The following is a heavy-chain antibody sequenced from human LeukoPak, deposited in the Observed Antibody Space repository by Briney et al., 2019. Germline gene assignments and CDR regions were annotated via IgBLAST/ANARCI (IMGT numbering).Heavy chain of an antibody. D-gene: IGHD2-2*01. J-gene: IGHJ4*02. V-gene: IGHV4-31*03. CDR1: GDSISSYADF. CDR2: IYYSGSI. CDR3: ARGTGGYCSSTSCYFDY. Sequence: PAVPLSLTCSVSGDSISSYADFWSWICQHPGRGLEWFGYIYYSGSIYYNPSLTSRVTMSVDSSKNQISLKLISVTAADTAVYYCARGTGGYCSSTSCYFDYWGQGTLVTVSS.